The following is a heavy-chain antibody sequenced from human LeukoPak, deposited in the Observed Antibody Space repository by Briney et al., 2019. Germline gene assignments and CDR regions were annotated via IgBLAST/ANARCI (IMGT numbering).Heavy chain of an antibody. J-gene: IGHJ4*02. D-gene: IGHD3-22*01. V-gene: IGHV3-20*01. CDR2: INWNGGST. Sequence: PGGSLRPSCAASGFTFDDYGMSWVRQAPGKGLEWVSGINWNGGSTGYADSVKGRFSISRDNAKNSLYLQMNSLRAEDTALYHCARGSDSSGYYVFDYWGQGTLVTVSS. CDR1: GFTFDDYG. CDR3: ARGSDSSGYYVFDY.